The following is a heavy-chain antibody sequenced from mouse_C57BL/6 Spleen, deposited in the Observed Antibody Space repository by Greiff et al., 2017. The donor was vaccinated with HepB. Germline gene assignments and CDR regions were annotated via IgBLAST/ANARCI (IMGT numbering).Heavy chain of an antibody. D-gene: IGHD2-3*01. CDR2: INPGSGGT. V-gene: IGHV1-54*01. CDR3: ARGPYDGYYDY. J-gene: IGHJ2*01. CDR1: GYAFTNYL. Sequence: QVQLKQSGAELVRPGTSVKVSCKASGYAFTNYLIEWVKQRPGQGLEWIGVINPGSGGTNYNEKFKGKATLTADKSSSTAYMQLSSLTSEDSAVYFCARGPYDGYYDYWGQGTTLTVSS.